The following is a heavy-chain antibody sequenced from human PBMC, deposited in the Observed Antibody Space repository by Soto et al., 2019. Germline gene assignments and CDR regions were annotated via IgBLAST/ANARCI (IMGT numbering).Heavy chain of an antibody. Sequence: DVQLVQSGAEVKKPGESLKISCQGYGYRFFDYWIGWLRQTPGKGLEWMGIIYPDDSQTIYSPSFQDHVTSSAARSIPAAYLQWSTLKASDSGLYYCARFGGPALSHNWFDPWGQGTMVTVYS. D-gene: IGHD3-16*01. V-gene: IGHV5-51*03. J-gene: IGHJ5*02. CDR1: GYRFFDYW. CDR2: IYPDDSQT. CDR3: ARFGGPALSHNWFDP.